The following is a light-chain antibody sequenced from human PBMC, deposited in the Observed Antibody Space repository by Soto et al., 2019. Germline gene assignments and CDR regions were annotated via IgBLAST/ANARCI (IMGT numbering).Light chain of an antibody. CDR3: QQYNTSPFT. V-gene: IGKV1-5*03. CDR1: QSISSW. CDR2: KAS. J-gene: IGKJ2*01. Sequence: DIQMTQSPSTLSASVGDRVIITCRASQSISSWLAWYQQKPGKAPNLLIYKASSLESGVPSRFSGSGSGTESTLTISSIQHIDFVTYYSQQYNTSPFTFGQGTNLEI.